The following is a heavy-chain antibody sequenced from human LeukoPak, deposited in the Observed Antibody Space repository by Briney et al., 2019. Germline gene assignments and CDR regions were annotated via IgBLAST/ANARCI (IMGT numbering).Heavy chain of an antibody. Sequence: KASETLSLTCIVSGGSISSSSYYWAWIRQPSGKGLEWIGSIYYSGSTYYNPSLRSRVIISVDTSKNQFSLKLSSVTAADTAVCYCARPNGSSGWYGKNWFDPWGQGTLVTVSS. CDR2: IYYSGST. V-gene: IGHV4-39*01. D-gene: IGHD6-19*01. CDR1: GGSISSSSYY. CDR3: ARPNGSSGWYGKNWFDP. J-gene: IGHJ5*02.